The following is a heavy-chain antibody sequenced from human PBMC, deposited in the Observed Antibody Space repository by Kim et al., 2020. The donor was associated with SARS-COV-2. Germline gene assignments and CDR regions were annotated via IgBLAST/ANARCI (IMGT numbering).Heavy chain of an antibody. CDR3: ARMAIGC. CDR1: GGSFSGYY. V-gene: IGHV4-34*01. CDR2: INHSGST. Sequence: SETLSLTCAVYGGSFSGYYWSWIRQPPGKGLEWIGEINHSGSTNYNPSLKSRVTISVDTSKNQFSLKLSSVTAADTAVYYCARMAIGCWGQGTLVTVSS. J-gene: IGHJ4*02.